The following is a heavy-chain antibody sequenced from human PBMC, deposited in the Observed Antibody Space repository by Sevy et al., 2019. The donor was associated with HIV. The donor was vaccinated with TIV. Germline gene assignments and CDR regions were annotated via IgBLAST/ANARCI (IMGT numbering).Heavy chain of an antibody. CDR1: GYTFTSYY. V-gene: IGHV1-46*01. CDR2: INPSGGST. CDR3: XXNXGVYYDSSAGF. J-gene: IGHJ4*02. Sequence: ASVKVSCKASGYTFTSYYMHWVRQAPGQGLEWMGIINPSGGSTNYAQKFQGRVTMTRDTSTSTVYMELSSLRSEDTXVXXXXXNXGVYYDSSAGFWGQGTLVTVSS. D-gene: IGHD3-22*01.